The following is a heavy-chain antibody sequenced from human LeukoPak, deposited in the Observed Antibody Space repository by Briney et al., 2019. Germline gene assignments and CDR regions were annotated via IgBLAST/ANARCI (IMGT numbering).Heavy chain of an antibody. Sequence: SETLALTCAVSGGSISSSNWWSWVRQPPGRGLVWIGEIYHSGSTNYNPSLKSRVTISVDKSKNQFSLKLSSVTAADTAVYYCARDLRGVATGYYYYYGMDVWGKGTTVTVSS. D-gene: IGHD5-12*01. CDR3: ARDLRGVATGYYYYYGMDV. CDR2: IYHSGST. CDR1: GGSISSSNW. V-gene: IGHV4-4*02. J-gene: IGHJ6*04.